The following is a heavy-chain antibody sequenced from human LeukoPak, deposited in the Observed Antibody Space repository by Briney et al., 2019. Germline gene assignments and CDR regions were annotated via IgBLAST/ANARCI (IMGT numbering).Heavy chain of an antibody. CDR2: ISGSGGST. D-gene: IGHD6-13*01. CDR1: GFTFSSYA. J-gene: IGHJ4*02. V-gene: IGHV3-23*01. CDR3: AKTGTPWYYFDY. Sequence: GGTLRLSCAASGFTFSSYAMSWVRQAPGKGLEWVSAISGSGGSTYYADSVKGRFTISRDNSKNTLYLQMNSLRAEDTAVYYCAKTGTPWYYFDYWGQGTLVTVSS.